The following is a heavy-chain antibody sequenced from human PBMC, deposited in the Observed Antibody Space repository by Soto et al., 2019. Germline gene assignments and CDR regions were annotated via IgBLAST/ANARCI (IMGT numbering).Heavy chain of an antibody. CDR2: MNPNSGNT. Sequence: ASVKVSCKASGYTFTSYDINWVRQATGQGLEWMGWMNPNSGNTGYAQKFQGRVTMTRNTSISTAYMELGSLRSEDTAVYYCARGRYYYGSGSYYGRPFFNWFDPWGQGTLVTVSS. V-gene: IGHV1-8*01. D-gene: IGHD3-10*01. CDR1: GYTFTSYD. J-gene: IGHJ5*02. CDR3: ARGRYYYGSGSYYGRPFFNWFDP.